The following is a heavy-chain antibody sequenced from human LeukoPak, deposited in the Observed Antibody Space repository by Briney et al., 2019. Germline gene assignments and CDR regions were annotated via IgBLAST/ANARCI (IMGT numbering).Heavy chain of an antibody. CDR2: IKQDGSDK. D-gene: IGHD3-16*01. Sequence: GGSLRLSCAASGFTFSSHWMSWVRQAPGKGLEWVANIKQDGSDKYHVDSVKGRFTISRDNAKSSLYLQMNSLRAEDTAVYYCVRGGGSFDYWGQGTLVTVSS. V-gene: IGHV3-7*04. CDR3: VRGGGSFDY. CDR1: GFTFSSHW. J-gene: IGHJ4*02.